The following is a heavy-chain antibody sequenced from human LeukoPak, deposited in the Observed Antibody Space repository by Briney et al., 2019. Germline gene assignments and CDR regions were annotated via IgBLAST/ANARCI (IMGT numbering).Heavy chain of an antibody. V-gene: IGHV3-30*02. CDR2: IRFDGTDE. J-gene: IGHJ4*02. CDR3: AKDRTLDYYDSSGYADY. Sequence: GGSLRLSCAASGFSFSNYGMHWVRQAPGKGLEWVAFIRFDGTDEFYADSVKGRFTISRDNSKNTLYLQMNSLRAEDAAVYYCAKDRTLDYYDSSGYADYWGQGTLVTVSS. D-gene: IGHD3-22*01. CDR1: GFSFSNYG.